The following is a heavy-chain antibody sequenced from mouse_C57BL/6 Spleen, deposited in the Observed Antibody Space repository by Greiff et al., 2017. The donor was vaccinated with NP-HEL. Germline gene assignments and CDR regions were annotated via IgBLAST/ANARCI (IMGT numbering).Heavy chain of an antibody. V-gene: IGHV3-6*01. CDR1: GYSITSGYY. Sequence: DVKLQESGPGLVKPSQSLSLTCSVTGYSITSGYYWNWIRQFPGNKLEWMGYISYDGGNNYNPSLKNRISITRDTSENQFFLKLNSVTTEDTATYYCASRNYFFDYWGQGTTLTVSS. CDR3: ASRNYFFDY. J-gene: IGHJ2*01. CDR2: ISYDGGN.